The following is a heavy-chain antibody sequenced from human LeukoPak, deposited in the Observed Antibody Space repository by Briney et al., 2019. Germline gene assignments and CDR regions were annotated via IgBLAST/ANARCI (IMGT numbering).Heavy chain of an antibody. V-gene: IGHV4-4*07. CDR3: AREVVRGVIIADYYYGMDV. Sequence: SETLSLTCTVSGGSISSYYWSWIRQPAGKGLEWIGRIYTSGSTNYNPSLKSQVTMSVDTSKNQFSLKLSSVTAADTAVYYCAREVVRGVIIADYYYGMDVWGQGTTVTVSS. CDR1: GGSISSYY. CDR2: IYTSGST. D-gene: IGHD3-10*01. J-gene: IGHJ6*02.